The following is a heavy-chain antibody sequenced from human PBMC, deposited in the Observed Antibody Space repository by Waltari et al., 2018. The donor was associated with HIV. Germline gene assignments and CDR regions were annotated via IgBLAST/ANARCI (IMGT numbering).Heavy chain of an antibody. CDR2: ISAIGGTT. D-gene: IGHD2-15*01. CDR1: GFTFSNYA. CDR3: AKAPLRRSSVGGEGPSHFEY. J-gene: IGHJ4*02. V-gene: IGHV3-23*01. Sequence: EVQLLDSGGGLVRPGGSLRVSCATSGFTFSNYAMSWVRQAPGKGPELVSGISAIGGTTYYADSVKCRFTISRDNFKNTLHLQMNGLRAEDTAIYYCAKAPLRRSSVGGEGPSHFEYWGQGTLVTVSS.